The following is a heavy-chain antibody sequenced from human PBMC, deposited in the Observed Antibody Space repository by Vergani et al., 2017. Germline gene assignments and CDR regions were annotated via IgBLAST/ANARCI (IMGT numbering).Heavy chain of an antibody. Sequence: EVQLVQSGAEVKKPGESLKISCKGSGYSFTSYWIGWVRQMPGKGLEWMGIIYPGDSDTRYSPSFQGQVTISADKSISTAYLQWSSLKASDTAMYYCARTRDSSNPAWYSYYYGMDVWGQGTTVTVSS. V-gene: IGHV5-51*03. CDR1: GYSFTSYW. CDR2: IYPGDSDT. J-gene: IGHJ6*02. CDR3: ARTRDSSNPAWYSYYYGMDV. D-gene: IGHD6-13*01.